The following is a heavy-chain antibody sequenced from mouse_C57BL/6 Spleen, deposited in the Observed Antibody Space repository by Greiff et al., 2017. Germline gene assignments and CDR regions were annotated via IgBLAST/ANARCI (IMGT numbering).Heavy chain of an antibody. J-gene: IGHJ1*03. CDR1: GFTFSDYG. CDR2: ISSGSSTI. V-gene: IGHV5-17*01. Sequence: EVKLVESGGGLVKPGGSLKLSCAASGFTFSDYGMHWVRQAPEKGLEWVAYISSGSSTIYYADTVKGRFTISRDNAKNTLFLQMTSLRSEDTAMYYCARGGYLHWYFDVWGTGTTVTVSS. D-gene: IGHD5-1*01. CDR3: ARGGYLHWYFDV.